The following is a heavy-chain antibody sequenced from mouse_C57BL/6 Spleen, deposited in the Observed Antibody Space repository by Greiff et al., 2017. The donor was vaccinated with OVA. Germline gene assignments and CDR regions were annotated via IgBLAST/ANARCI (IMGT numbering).Heavy chain of an antibody. CDR1: GYAFSSSW. V-gene: IGHV1-82*01. CDR2: IYPGDGDT. D-gene: IGHD2-3*01. CDR3: AREGYDGNYERFAY. Sequence: VQLQQSGPELVKPGASVKISCKASGYAFSSSWMNWVKQRPGKGLEWIGRIYPGDGDTNYNGKFKGKATLTADKSSSTAYMQLSSLTSEDSAVYFCAREGYDGNYERFAYWGQGTLVTVSA. J-gene: IGHJ3*01.